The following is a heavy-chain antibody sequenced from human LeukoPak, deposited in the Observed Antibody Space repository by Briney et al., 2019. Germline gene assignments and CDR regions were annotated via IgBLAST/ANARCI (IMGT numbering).Heavy chain of an antibody. Sequence: ASVTVSCKASGYTFTIYYMHWVRQAPGQGLEWMGIINPSGGSTSYAQKFQGRVTMTRDTSTSTVYMELSSLRSEDTAVYYCAREPRYGGALYYFDYWGQGTLVTVSS. D-gene: IGHD4-23*01. CDR3: AREPRYGGALYYFDY. CDR2: INPSGGST. J-gene: IGHJ4*02. CDR1: GYTFTIYY. V-gene: IGHV1-46*01.